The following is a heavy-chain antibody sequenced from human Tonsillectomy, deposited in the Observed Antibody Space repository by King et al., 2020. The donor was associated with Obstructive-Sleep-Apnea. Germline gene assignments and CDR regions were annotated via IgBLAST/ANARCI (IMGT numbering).Heavy chain of an antibody. D-gene: IGHD6-19*01. Sequence: VQLVESGGGVVQPGRSLRLSCAASGFTFSSYGMHWVRQAPGKGLEWGAVISYDGSNKYYADSVKGRFTRSRDNSKNTPYLQMNSLRAEDTAVYYCAKDESVWSSSGWGPLYWGQGTLVTVSS. CDR1: GFTFSSYG. CDR2: ISYDGSNK. J-gene: IGHJ4*02. V-gene: IGHV3-30*18. CDR3: AKDESVWSSSGWGPLY.